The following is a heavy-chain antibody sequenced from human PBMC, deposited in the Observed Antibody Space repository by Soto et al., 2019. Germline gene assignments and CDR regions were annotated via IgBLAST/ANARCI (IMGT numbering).Heavy chain of an antibody. Sequence: ASVKVSCKASGYSFKDHYMHWVRQAPGQGLEWMGWINPKSGGTMYPQKFQGRVTMTWDTSISTAYMALTRLRSDDTAVYYCARDLAKGGGSAGFDYWGQGTLVTVSS. V-gene: IGHV1-2*02. J-gene: IGHJ4*02. CDR1: GYSFKDHY. CDR3: ARDLAKGGGSAGFDY. D-gene: IGHD1-26*01. CDR2: INPKSGGT.